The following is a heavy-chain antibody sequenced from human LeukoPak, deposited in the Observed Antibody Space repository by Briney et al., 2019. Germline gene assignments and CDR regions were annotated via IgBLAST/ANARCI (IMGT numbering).Heavy chain of an antibody. CDR1: GGSISSGGYS. J-gene: IGHJ4*02. CDR2: IYHSGST. V-gene: IGHV4-30-2*01. Sequence: PSETLSLTCAVSGGSISSGGYSWSWIRQPPGKGLEWIGYIYHSGSTYYNPSLKGRVTISVDRSKNQFSLKLSSVTAADTAVYYCARSNYGSGTSIDYWGQGTLVTVSS. CDR3: ARSNYGSGTSIDY. D-gene: IGHD3-10*01.